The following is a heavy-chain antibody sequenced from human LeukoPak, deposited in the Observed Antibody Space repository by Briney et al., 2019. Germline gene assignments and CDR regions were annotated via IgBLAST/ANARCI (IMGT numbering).Heavy chain of an antibody. V-gene: IGHV3-23*01. CDR2: ISGSGGST. D-gene: IGHD1-26*01. Sequence: GGSLRLSCAASGFTFSSYAMSWVRQAPGKGLEWVSAISGSGGSTYYADSVKGRFTISRDNSNNTVFLQMNSLRAEDTAVYYCARGLGGSADYWGQGTLVTVSS. J-gene: IGHJ4*02. CDR1: GFTFSSYA. CDR3: ARGLGGSADY.